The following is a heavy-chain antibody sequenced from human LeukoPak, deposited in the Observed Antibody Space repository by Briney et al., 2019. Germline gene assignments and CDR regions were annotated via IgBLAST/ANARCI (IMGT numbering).Heavy chain of an antibody. Sequence: DPGGSLRLSCAASGFTFSSYAMHWVRQAPGKGLEYVSAISSNGGSTYYASSVKGRFTISRDNSKNTLYLQMGSLRAEDMAVYYCAISLGDDYGDYYFNYWGQGTLVTVSS. CDR2: ISSNGGST. J-gene: IGHJ4*02. V-gene: IGHV3-64*01. D-gene: IGHD4-17*01. CDR3: AISLGDDYGDYYFNY. CDR1: GFTFSSYA.